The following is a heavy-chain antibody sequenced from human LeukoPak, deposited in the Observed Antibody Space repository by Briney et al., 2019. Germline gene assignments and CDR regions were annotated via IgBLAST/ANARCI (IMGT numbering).Heavy chain of an antibody. Sequence: ASVKVSCKASGYSFTGYYMHWVRQAPGQRLEWMGWINPNTGGTNYAQKFKGRVTMTRDTSISTAYMELSSLRSDDTAVYYCARDYTAVAVLGPDVTWFDPWGQGTLVTVSS. V-gene: IGHV1-2*02. D-gene: IGHD6-19*01. CDR3: ARDYTAVAVLGPDVTWFDP. CDR2: INPNTGGT. J-gene: IGHJ5*02. CDR1: GYSFTGYY.